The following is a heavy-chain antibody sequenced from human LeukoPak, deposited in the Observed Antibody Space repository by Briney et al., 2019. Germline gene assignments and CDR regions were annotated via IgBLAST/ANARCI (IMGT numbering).Heavy chain of an antibody. D-gene: IGHD1-7*01. J-gene: IGHJ4*02. Sequence: GGSLRLSCAASGFTFSGYSMNWVRQAPGKGLEWVSYISSSSITIYYTDSVKGRFTISRDNAKNSLYLQMDSLRDEDTAVYYCARGRCWNYYYWGQGTLVTVSS. CDR3: ARGRCWNYYY. V-gene: IGHV3-48*02. CDR2: ISSSSITI. CDR1: GFTFSGYS.